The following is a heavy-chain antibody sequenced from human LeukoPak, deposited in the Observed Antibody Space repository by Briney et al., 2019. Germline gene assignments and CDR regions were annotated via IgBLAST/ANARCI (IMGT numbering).Heavy chain of an antibody. CDR1: GFTFSSYW. CDR2: IKQDGSEK. V-gene: IGHV3-7*03. D-gene: IGHD5-18*01. CDR3: ARDSRGRGYSYGYYFDY. J-gene: IGHJ4*02. Sequence: GGSLRLYCAASGFTFSSYWMSWVRQAPGKGLEWVANIKQDGSEKYYVDSVKGRFTISRDNAKNSLYLQMNSLRAEDTAVYYCARDSRGRGYSYGYYFDYWGQGTLVTVSS.